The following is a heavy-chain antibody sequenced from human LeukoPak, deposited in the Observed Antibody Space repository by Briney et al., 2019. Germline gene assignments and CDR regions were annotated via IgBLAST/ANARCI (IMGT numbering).Heavy chain of an antibody. V-gene: IGHV3-48*03. CDR1: GFTFSTYA. Sequence: PGGSLRLSCAASGFTFSTYAMHWVRQAPGKGLEWVSYISGSGRTIYYADSVKGRFTISRDNAKNSLYLQMNSLRAEDTAVYYCARDIVVVPLVMGWFDPWGQGTLVTVSS. CDR2: ISGSGRTI. D-gene: IGHD2-2*01. J-gene: IGHJ5*02. CDR3: ARDIVVVPLVMGWFDP.